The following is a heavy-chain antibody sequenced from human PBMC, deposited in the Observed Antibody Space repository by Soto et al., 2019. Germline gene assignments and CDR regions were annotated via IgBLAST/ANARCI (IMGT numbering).Heavy chain of an antibody. D-gene: IGHD6-19*01. CDR1: GGSIGGGGGC. CDR2: IYSIGST. CDR3: ASHVHLPLAGTGLDS. Sequence: SETLCVRWSVAGGSIGGGGGCWSWLRQPPGKGLEWIGYIYSIGSTNYNPSLRSRVTMSIDTSQEQFSLKLSSVTATDTAVYYCASHVHLPLAGTGLDSRGRGTLVTVSS. J-gene: IGHJ4*02. V-gene: IGHV4-61*08.